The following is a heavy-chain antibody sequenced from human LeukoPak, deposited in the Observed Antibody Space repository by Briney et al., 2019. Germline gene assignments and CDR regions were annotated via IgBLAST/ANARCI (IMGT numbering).Heavy chain of an antibody. J-gene: IGHJ4*02. D-gene: IGHD5-12*01. V-gene: IGHV1-69*13. CDR2: IIPIFGTA. CDR3: ARSGGYSGYDPPFDY. Sequence: SVKVSCKASGGTFSSYAISWVRQAPRQGLEWMGGIIPIFGTANYAQKFQGRVTITADESTSTAYMELSSLRSEDTAVYYCARSGGYSGYDPPFDYWGQGTLVTVSS. CDR1: GGTFSSYA.